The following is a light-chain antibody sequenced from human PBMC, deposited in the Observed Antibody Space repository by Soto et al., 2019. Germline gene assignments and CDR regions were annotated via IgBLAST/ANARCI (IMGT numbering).Light chain of an antibody. CDR3: CSYAGSSTSWV. CDR1: ISDVGSYDL. CDR2: EGS. Sequence: QSALTQPASVSGSPGLSITISCTGTISDVGSYDLVSWHQQHPGKAPKLMIYEGSKRPSGVSSRFSGSKSGNTASLTISGLQAEDEADYYCCSYAGSSTSWVFGGGTKLTVL. J-gene: IGLJ3*02. V-gene: IGLV2-23*01.